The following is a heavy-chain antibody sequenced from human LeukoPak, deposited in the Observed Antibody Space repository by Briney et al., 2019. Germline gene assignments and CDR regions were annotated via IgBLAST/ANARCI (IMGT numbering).Heavy chain of an antibody. J-gene: IGHJ5*02. CDR3: ATEGGLGLGENWFDP. CDR2: VYYSGST. Sequence: PSETLSLTCTVSGGSISSYYWSWIRQPPGKGLEWIGYVYYSGSTNYNPSLKSRVTISVDTSKNQFSLRLSSVTAADTAVYYCATEGGLGLGENWFDPWGQGTLVTVSS. D-gene: IGHD3/OR15-3a*01. CDR1: GGSISSYY. V-gene: IGHV4-59*01.